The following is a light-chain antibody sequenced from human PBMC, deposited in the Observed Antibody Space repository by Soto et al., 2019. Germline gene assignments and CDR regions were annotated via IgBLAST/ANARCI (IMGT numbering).Light chain of an antibody. V-gene: IGKV3-20*01. J-gene: IGKJ5*01. CDR2: GAS. CDR3: QQCGSAST. CDR1: QSVSSSY. Sequence: VLTQSPGTLSLSPGERATLSCRASQSVSSSYLAWYQQKPGQAPRLLIYGASSRATGIPDRFSGSGSGTDFTLTISSLEPEDFAVYYCQQCGSASTFGQGTRLEI.